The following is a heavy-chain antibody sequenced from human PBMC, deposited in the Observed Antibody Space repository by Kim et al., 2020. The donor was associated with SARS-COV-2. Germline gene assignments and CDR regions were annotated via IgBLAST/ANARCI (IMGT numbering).Heavy chain of an antibody. CDR2: IYYSGST. Sequence: SETLSLTCTVSGGSISSYYWSWIRQPTGKGLEWIGYIYYSGSTNYNPSLKSRVTISVDTSKNQFSLKLSSVTAADTAVYYCARLERWLDMNDAFDIWGQGTMVTVSS. CDR3: ARLERWLDMNDAFDI. D-gene: IGHD6-19*01. CDR1: GGSISSYY. V-gene: IGHV4-59*08. J-gene: IGHJ3*02.